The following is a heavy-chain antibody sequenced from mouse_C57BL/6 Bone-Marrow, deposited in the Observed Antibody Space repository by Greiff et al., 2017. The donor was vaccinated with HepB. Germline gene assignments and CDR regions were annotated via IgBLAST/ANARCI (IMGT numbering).Heavy chain of an antibody. J-gene: IGHJ2*01. V-gene: IGHV3-1*01. CDR2: ISYSGST. CDR3: ARRYSNYAFDY. D-gene: IGHD2-5*01. CDR1: GYSITSGYD. Sequence: ESGPGMVKPSQSLSLTCTVTGYSITSGYDWHWIRHFPGNKLEWMGYISYSGSTNYNPSLKSRISITHDTSKNHFFLKLNSVTTEDTATYYCARRYSNYAFDYWGQGTTLTVSS.